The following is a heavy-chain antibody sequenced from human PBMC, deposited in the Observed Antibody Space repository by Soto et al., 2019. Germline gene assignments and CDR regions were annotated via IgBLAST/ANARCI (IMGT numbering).Heavy chain of an antibody. CDR2: IGKAGDT. CDR3: VRDPSGHGMDV. Sequence: EEQLVESGGRLVQPGGSLRLSCAASGFSFSTYDMHWVRQAPGHGLEWVADIGKAGDTYYLVSVKGRFTISRENAKNSLYLQMNNLRVEDTAVYYCVRDPSGHGMDVWGQGTTVTVSS. J-gene: IGHJ6*02. D-gene: IGHD1-26*01. CDR1: GFSFSTYD. V-gene: IGHV3-13*01.